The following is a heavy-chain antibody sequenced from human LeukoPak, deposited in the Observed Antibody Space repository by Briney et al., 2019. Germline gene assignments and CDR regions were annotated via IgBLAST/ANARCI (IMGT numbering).Heavy chain of an antibody. CDR2: INPSGGST. D-gene: IGHD2-8*01. J-gene: IGHJ6*02. V-gene: IGHV1-46*01. CDR1: GYTFTSYY. Sequence: ASVKVSYKASGYTFTSYYMHWVRQAPGQGLEWMGIINPSGGSTSYAQKFQGRVTMTRDTSTSTVYMELSSLRSEDTAVYYCARDPGYCTNGVCYYYYYYGMDVWGQGTTVTVSS. CDR3: ARDPGYCTNGVCYYYYYYGMDV.